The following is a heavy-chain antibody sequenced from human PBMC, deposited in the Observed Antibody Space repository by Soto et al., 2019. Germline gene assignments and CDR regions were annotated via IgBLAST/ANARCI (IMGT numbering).Heavy chain of an antibody. J-gene: IGHJ4*02. CDR2: IRGDGTRT. CDR1: GFTFSTYW. Sequence: EVQLVESGGALVQPGGSLRLSCAASGFTFSTYWMHWVHQGPGKGLVWVSRIRGDGTRTNYADSVRGRFTVSRDNAKNTLYLQINSLTAEDTAVYYCARGTLTSIDMVDYWGQGTLVTVSS. CDR3: ARGTLTSIDMVDY. V-gene: IGHV3-74*01. D-gene: IGHD2-21*01.